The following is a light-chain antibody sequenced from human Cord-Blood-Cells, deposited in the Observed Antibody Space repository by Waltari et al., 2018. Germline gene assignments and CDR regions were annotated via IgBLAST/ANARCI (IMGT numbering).Light chain of an antibody. CDR3: QQYNNWPPRIT. V-gene: IGKV3-15*01. Sequence: EIVMTQSPATPSVSPGERATLSCRPSQSVSSNLDWYQHKPGQAPRLLIYGASTRATGIPARFIGSGSGKEFTLTISSLQSEDFAVYYCQQYNNWPPRITFCPGTKVYIK. CDR2: GAS. J-gene: IGKJ3*01. CDR1: QSVSSN.